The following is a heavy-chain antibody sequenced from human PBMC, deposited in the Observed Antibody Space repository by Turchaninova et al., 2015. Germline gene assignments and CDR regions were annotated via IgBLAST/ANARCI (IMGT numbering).Heavy chain of an antibody. D-gene: IGHD6-13*01. Sequence: QVQLVESGGGVVQPGRSLRLSCAASGFTFTSYGLHWLRRAPGKGPEWVAFIWYGGSYEYYADSVKGRFTISRNNSRDTLYLQMNSLRAEDTAVYYCARDEAAEGKEYWYFDLWGRGTLVTVSS. CDR2: IWYGGSYE. V-gene: IGHV3-33*01. CDR3: ARDEAAEGKEYWYFDL. CDR1: GFTFTSYG. J-gene: IGHJ2*01.